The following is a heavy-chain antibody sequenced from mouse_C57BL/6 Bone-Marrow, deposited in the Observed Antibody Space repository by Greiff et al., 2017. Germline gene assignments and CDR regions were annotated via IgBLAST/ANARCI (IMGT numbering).Heavy chain of an antibody. Sequence: QVQLKQPGAELVKPGASVKMSCKASGYTFTSYWITWVKQRPGPGLEWIGDIYPTSGRTNYNEKFKSKAILTVDTPSNTAYMQLSSLTSEDSAVFYCARSGPLGRSFDYWGQGTTLTVSA. CDR1: GYTFTSYW. CDR3: ARSGPLGRSFDY. J-gene: IGHJ2*01. D-gene: IGHD4-1*01. V-gene: IGHV1-55*01. CDR2: IYPTSGRT.